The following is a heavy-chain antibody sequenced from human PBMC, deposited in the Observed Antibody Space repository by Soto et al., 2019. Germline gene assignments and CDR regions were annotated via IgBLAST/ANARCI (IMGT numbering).Heavy chain of an antibody. D-gene: IGHD3-22*01. V-gene: IGHV1-69*13. Sequence: SVKVSCKASGGTFSSYAISCVRQAPGQGLEWMGGIIPIFGTANYAQKFQGRVTITADESTSTAYMELSSLRSEDTAVYYCASLDSSGYYSIDYWGQGTLVTVSS. CDR2: IIPIFGTA. CDR1: GGTFSSYA. J-gene: IGHJ4*02. CDR3: ASLDSSGYYSIDY.